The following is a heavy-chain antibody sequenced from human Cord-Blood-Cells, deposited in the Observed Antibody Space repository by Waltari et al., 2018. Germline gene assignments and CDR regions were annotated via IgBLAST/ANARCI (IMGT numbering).Heavy chain of an antibody. CDR2: MSGSGGST. Sequence: EVQLLESGGGLVQPGGSLRLSCGASGFTFSSYALSWVRQAPGKGLEWVSAMSGSGGSTYYADSVKGRFTISRDNSKNTLYLQMNSLRAEDTAVYYCAKGDGSWYFDLWGRGTLVTVSS. D-gene: IGHD2-15*01. CDR3: AKGDGSWYFDL. CDR1: GFTFSSYA. J-gene: IGHJ2*01. V-gene: IGHV3-23*01.